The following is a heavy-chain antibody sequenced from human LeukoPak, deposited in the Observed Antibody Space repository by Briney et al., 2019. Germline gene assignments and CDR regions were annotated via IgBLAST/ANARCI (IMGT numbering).Heavy chain of an antibody. V-gene: IGHV4-61*05. J-gene: IGHJ4*02. CDR2: IYYSGST. CDR1: GGSISSSSYY. CDR3: ARHQTYYDFWSGYPDYYFDY. D-gene: IGHD3-3*01. Sequence: SETLSLTCTVSGGSISSSSYYWSWIRQPPGKGLEWIGYIYYSGSTNYNPSLKSRVTISVDTSKNQFSLKLSSVTAADTAVYYCARHQTYYDFWSGYPDYYFDYWGQGTLVTVSS.